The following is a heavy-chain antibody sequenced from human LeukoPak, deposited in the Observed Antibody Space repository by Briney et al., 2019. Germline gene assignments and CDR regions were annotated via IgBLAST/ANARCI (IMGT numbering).Heavy chain of an antibody. D-gene: IGHD2/OR15-2a*01. V-gene: IGHV4-59*02. CDR2: LSYTGKT. CDR3: SEGYFEPFAH. CDR1: GASVSTSH. J-gene: IGHJ4*02. Sequence: SETLSLTCVVSGASVSTSHWNWIRQLPGKGLEWIGCLSYTGKTDYNPSLTSRVTISLGTSKNQVSMKLRSVTAADTAVYYCSEGYFEPFAHWGQGTLVTVSS.